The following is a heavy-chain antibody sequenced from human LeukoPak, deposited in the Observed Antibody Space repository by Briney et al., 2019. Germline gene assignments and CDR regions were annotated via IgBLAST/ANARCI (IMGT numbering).Heavy chain of an antibody. CDR1: GGTFSSYA. CDR3: ARDAQYYDFWSGYYGSRFFDY. CDR2: IILIFGTA. Sequence: SVKLSCKASGGTFSSYAISWVRQAPGQGLEWMGGIILIFGTANYARKFQGRVTITADESTSTAYMELSSLRSEDTAVYYCARDAQYYDFWSGYYGSRFFDYWGQGTLVTVSS. D-gene: IGHD3-3*01. V-gene: IGHV1-69*13. J-gene: IGHJ4*02.